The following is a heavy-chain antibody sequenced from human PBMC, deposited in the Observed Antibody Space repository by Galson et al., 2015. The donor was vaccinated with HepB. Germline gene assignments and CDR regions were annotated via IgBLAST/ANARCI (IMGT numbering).Heavy chain of an antibody. D-gene: IGHD1/OR15-1a*01. V-gene: IGHV3-23*01. CDR2: ISGSGGST. Sequence: LRLSCAASGFTFSSYAMSWVRPAPGKGLEWVSAISGSGGSTYYADSVKGRFTISRDNSKNTLYLQMNSLRAEDTAVYYCAKAVTTRGGYFQHWGQGTLVTVSS. J-gene: IGHJ1*01. CDR1: GFTFSSYA. CDR3: AKAVTTRGGYFQH.